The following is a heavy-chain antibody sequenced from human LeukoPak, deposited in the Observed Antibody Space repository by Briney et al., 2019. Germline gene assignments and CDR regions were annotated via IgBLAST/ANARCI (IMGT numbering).Heavy chain of an antibody. Sequence: SETLSLTCTVSGGSISSYYWSWLRQPPGKGLEWLGYIYYSGSTNYNPSLKSRVTISVDTSKNQFSLKLSSVTAADTAVYYCAREKYYDFWSGYGPLDYWGQGTLVTVSS. CDR1: GGSISSYY. V-gene: IGHV4-59*01. CDR3: AREKYYDFWSGYGPLDY. D-gene: IGHD3-3*01. J-gene: IGHJ4*02. CDR2: IYYSGST.